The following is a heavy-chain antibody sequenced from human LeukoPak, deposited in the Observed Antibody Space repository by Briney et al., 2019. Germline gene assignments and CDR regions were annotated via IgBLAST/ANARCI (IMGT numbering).Heavy chain of an antibody. CDR1: GYTFTSYD. V-gene: IGHV1-8*03. J-gene: IGHJ4*02. Sequence: ASVKASCKASGYTFTSYDINWVRQATGQGLEWMGWMNPNSGNTGYAQKFQGRVTITRNTSISTAYMELSSLRSEDTAVYYCARGLMMPRWKMTMIVVATRYYFDYWGQGTLVTVSS. CDR3: ARGLMMPRWKMTMIVVATRYYFDY. D-gene: IGHD3-22*01. CDR2: MNPNSGNT.